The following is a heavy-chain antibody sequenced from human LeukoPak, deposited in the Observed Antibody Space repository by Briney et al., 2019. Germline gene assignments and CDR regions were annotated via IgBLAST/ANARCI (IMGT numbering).Heavy chain of an antibody. V-gene: IGHV3-30*02. D-gene: IGHD3-10*01. CDR1: GFTFSSYG. J-gene: IGHJ4*02. CDR3: ARDKSSGTYYSYYFDY. Sequence: GGSLRLSCAASGFTFSSYGMHWVRQAPGKGLEWVAFIRYDGSNKYYADSVKGRFTISRDNSKNTLYLQMNSLRTEDTAVYYCARDKSSGTYYSYYFDYWGQGTLVTVSS. CDR2: IRYDGSNK.